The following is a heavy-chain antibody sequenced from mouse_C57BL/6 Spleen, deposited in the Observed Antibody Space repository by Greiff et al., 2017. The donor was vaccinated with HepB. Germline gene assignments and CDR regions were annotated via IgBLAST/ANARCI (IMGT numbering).Heavy chain of an antibody. V-gene: IGHV5-17*01. J-gene: IGHJ2*01. Sequence: EVQLQESGGGLVKPGGSLKLSCAASGFTFSDYGMHWVRQAPEKGLEWVAYISSGSSTIYYADTVKGRFTISRDNAKNTLFLQMTSLRSEDTAMYYCARTYDGYFPAFDYWGQGTTLTVSS. CDR2: ISSGSSTI. CDR3: ARTYDGYFPAFDY. D-gene: IGHD2-3*01. CDR1: GFTFSDYG.